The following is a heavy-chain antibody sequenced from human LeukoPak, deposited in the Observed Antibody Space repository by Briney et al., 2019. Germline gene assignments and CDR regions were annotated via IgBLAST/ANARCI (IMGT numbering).Heavy chain of an antibody. CDR1: GYTFTSYD. CDR3: ARGGSGYLLDY. CDR2: INPSGGST. Sequence: ASVKVSCKASGYTFTSYDINWVRQAPGQGLEWMGIINPSGGSTSYAQKFQGRVTMTRDTSTSTVYMELSSLRSEDTAVYYCARGGSGYLLDYWGQGTLVTVSS. V-gene: IGHV1-46*01. D-gene: IGHD3-22*01. J-gene: IGHJ4*02.